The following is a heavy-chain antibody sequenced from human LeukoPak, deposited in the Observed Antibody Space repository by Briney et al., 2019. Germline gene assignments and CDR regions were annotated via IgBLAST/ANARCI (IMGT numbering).Heavy chain of an antibody. V-gene: IGHV3-23*01. D-gene: IGHD6-13*01. CDR3: ARGDSSSWYIGDYYYYMDV. CDR1: GFTFSSYA. Sequence: GGSLRLSCAASGFTFSSYAMSWVRQAPGKGLEWVSGISGSDGSTNYADSVKGRFTISRENSKNTLYLQMNSLRAEDTAVYYCARGDSSSWYIGDYYYYMDVWGKGTTVTVSS. CDR2: ISGSDGST. J-gene: IGHJ6*03.